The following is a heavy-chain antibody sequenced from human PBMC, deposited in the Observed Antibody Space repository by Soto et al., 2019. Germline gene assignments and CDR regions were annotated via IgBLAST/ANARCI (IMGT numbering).Heavy chain of an antibody. V-gene: IGHV4-59*01. CDR1: GGSISSYY. J-gene: IGHJ6*02. CDR3: ARGGDVYSGYDWNYYGMDV. CDR2: IHYSGST. Sequence: SETLSLTCTASGGSISSYYWSWIRQPPGKGLEWIGYIHYSGSTNYNPSRKSRVTISVDTCRNQFPLKLSSVTAADTAVYYCARGGDVYSGYDWNYYGMDVWGQGTTVTVSS. D-gene: IGHD5-12*01.